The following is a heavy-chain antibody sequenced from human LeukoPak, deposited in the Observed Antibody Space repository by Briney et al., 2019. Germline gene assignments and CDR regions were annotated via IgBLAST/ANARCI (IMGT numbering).Heavy chain of an antibody. CDR3: ARVNRDCSSTSCYNYFDY. CDR2: IIPIFGTA. Sequence: SVKVSCKASGGTFSSYAISWVRQAPGQELEWMGGIIPIFGTANYAQKFQGRVTITADESTSTAYMELSSLRSEDTAVYYCARVNRDCSSTSCYNYFDYWGQGTLDTVSS. D-gene: IGHD2-2*02. J-gene: IGHJ4*02. V-gene: IGHV1-69*01. CDR1: GGTFSSYA.